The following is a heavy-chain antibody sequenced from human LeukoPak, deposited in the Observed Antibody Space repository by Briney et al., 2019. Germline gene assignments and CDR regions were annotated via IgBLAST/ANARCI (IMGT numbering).Heavy chain of an antibody. Sequence: PGASLRLSCAASGFTFSSYAMSWVRQAPGKGLEWVSAISGSGGSTYYADSVKGRFTISRDNSKNTLYLQMNSLRAEDTAVYYCAKALLDGSGNRFDPWGQGTLVTVSS. V-gene: IGHV3-23*01. CDR3: AKALLDGSGNRFDP. D-gene: IGHD3-10*01. J-gene: IGHJ5*02. CDR2: ISGSGGST. CDR1: GFTFSSYA.